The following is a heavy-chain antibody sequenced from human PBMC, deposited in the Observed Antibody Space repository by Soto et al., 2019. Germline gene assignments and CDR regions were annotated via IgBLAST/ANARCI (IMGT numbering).Heavy chain of an antibody. V-gene: IGHV3-48*02. CDR2: ISSSSSTI. D-gene: IGHD2-2*01. CDR3: AAGYCSSTSCYAVESYYYYGMDV. Sequence: GGSLRLSCAASGFTFSSYSMNWVRQAPGKGLEWVSYISSSSSTIYYADSVKGRFTISRDNAKNSLYLQMNSLRDEDTAVYYCAAGYCSSTSCYAVESYYYYGMDVWGQGTTVTVSS. CDR1: GFTFSSYS. J-gene: IGHJ6*02.